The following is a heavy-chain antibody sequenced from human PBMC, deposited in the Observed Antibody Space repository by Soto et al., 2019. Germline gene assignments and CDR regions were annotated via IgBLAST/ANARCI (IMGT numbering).Heavy chain of an antibody. CDR3: TRVLGLWLNHYYYYMDV. CDR2: IRSKAYGGTT. J-gene: IGHJ6*03. CDR1: GFTFGDYA. D-gene: IGHD5-18*01. Sequence: GGSLRLSCTASGFTFGDYAMSWFRQAPGKGLEWVGFIRSKAYGGTTEYAASVKGRFTISRDDSKSIAYLQMNSLKTEDTAVYYCTRVLGLWLNHYYYYMDVWGKGTTVTVSS. V-gene: IGHV3-49*03.